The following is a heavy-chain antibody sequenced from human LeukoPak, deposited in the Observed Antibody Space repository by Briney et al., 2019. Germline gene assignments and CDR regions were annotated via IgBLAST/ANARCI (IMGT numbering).Heavy chain of an antibody. V-gene: IGHV1-69*01. D-gene: IGHD2-8*01. J-gene: IGHJ5*02. CDR1: GGTFSSYA. Sequence: PGSSVKVSCKASGGTFSSYAISWVRQAPGQGLEWMGGIIPIFGTANYAQKFQGRVTITADESTSTAYMELSSLRSEDTAVYYCARDSHCTNGVCHFNRIPSGFDPWGQGTLVTVSS. CDR2: IIPIFGTA. CDR3: ARDSHCTNGVCHFNRIPSGFDP.